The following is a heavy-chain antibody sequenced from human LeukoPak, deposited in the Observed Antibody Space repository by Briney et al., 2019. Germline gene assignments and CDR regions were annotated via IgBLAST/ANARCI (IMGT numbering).Heavy chain of an antibody. J-gene: IGHJ6*02. Sequence: GGSLRLSCVASGINFRSSGMHWVRQAPGKGLEWVSYISSSSRTISYADSVKGRFTISRDNAKNSLYLQMNSLRAEDTAVYYCARLRYYAMDVWGQGTTVTASS. V-gene: IGHV3-48*01. CDR3: ARLRYYAMDV. CDR2: ISSSSRTI. CDR1: GINFRSSG.